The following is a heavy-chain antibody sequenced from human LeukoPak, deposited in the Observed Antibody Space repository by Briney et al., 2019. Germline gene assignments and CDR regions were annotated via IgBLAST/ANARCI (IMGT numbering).Heavy chain of an antibody. V-gene: IGHV3-23*01. D-gene: IGHD3-22*01. CDR1: GFTFSSSA. J-gene: IGHJ3*01. CDR2: INGDIT. Sequence: GGSLRLSCAASGFTFSSSAMGWVRQAPGKGLEWVSTINGDITYYADSVKGRFTISRDTSKSTLYLQMNSLRAVDTAVYYCAKPYYDSSGYYIAFDVWGQGTMVTVSS. CDR3: AKPYYDSSGYYIAFDV.